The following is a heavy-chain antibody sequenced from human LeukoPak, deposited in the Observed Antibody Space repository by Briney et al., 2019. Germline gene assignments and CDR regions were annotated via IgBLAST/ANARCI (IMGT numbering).Heavy chain of an antibody. CDR3: ARYRRGPSYYFDY. Sequence: ASVKVSCKASGGTFRRYAISWVRQAPGQGLEWMGGIIPIFGSANYTQKFQGRVTITADESTSTAYMELSSLRADDTAVYYCARYRRGPSYYFDYWGQGALVTVSS. V-gene: IGHV1-69*13. D-gene: IGHD3-16*02. CDR1: GGTFRRYA. CDR2: IIPIFGSA. J-gene: IGHJ4*02.